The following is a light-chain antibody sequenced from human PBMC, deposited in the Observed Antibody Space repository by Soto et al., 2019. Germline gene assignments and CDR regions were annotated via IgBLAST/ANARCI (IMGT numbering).Light chain of an antibody. J-gene: IGKJ1*01. Sequence: EIVMTQSPATVSVSPGERATLSCRASQSGNSNLVWYQHKPGQAPRLLIYGASTRATGIPARFSGSGSGTDFSPTISSLQSEDFALYYCQQYNNWLWTFGQGTRVEIK. CDR2: GAS. CDR3: QQYNNWLWT. CDR1: QSGNSN. V-gene: IGKV3-15*01.